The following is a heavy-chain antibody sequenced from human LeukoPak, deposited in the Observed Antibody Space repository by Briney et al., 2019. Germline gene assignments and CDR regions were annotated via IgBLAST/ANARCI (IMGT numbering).Heavy chain of an antibody. V-gene: IGHV3-43*02. CDR1: GFTFDDYA. J-gene: IGHJ6*02. Sequence: GGSLRLSCAASGFTFDDYAMNWVRQAPGKGLEWVSLISGDGGSTYYADSVKGRFTIYRDNSKNSLYLQMNSLGTEDTALYYCAKDIYSSSWYGWGYYYYGMDVWGQGTTVTVSS. D-gene: IGHD6-13*01. CDR3: AKDIYSSSWYGWGYYYYGMDV. CDR2: ISGDGGST.